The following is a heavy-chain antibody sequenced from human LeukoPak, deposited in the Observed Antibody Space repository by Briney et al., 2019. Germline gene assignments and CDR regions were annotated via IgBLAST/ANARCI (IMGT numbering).Heavy chain of an antibody. D-gene: IGHD2-2*01. Sequence: PGGSLRLSCAASGFTFSSYWMIWVRQAPGKGLEWVANIRQDGSERYYMDSVKGRFTISRDNAKNSLYLEMDSLRAEDTAVYYCARDRSSNSWSEYFQDWGQGTLVTVSS. CDR1: GFTFSSYW. CDR2: IRQDGSER. J-gene: IGHJ1*01. CDR3: ARDRSSNSWSEYFQD. V-gene: IGHV3-7*01.